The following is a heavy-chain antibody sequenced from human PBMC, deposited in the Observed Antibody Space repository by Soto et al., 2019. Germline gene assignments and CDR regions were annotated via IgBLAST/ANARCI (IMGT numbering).Heavy chain of an antibody. CDR2: IYHSGST. J-gene: IGHJ4*02. V-gene: IGHV4-30-2*01. CDR3: VGDRDTTTPMVHGNY. Sequence: SETLSLTCAVSGGSISSGGYSWSWIRQPPGKGLEWIGYIYHSGSTYYNPSLKSRVTISVDRSKNQFSLKLSSVTAADTAIYHCVGDRDTTTPMVHGNYWGQGTLVTVSS. D-gene: IGHD5-18*01. CDR1: GGSISSGGYS.